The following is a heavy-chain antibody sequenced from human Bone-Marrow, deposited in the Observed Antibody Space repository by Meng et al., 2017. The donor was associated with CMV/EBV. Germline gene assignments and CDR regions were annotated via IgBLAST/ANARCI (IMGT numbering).Heavy chain of an antibody. CDR3: ARWGRPAAIDY. CDR1: GFTVSSNY. D-gene: IGHD2-2*01. CDR2: IYSGGST. Sequence: GESLKISCAASGFTVSSNYMSWVRQAPGKGLEWVSVIYSGGSTYYADSVKGRFTISRDNSKNTLYLQMNSLRGEDTAVYYCARWGRPAAIDYWGQGTLVTVSS. J-gene: IGHJ4*02. V-gene: IGHV3-66*02.